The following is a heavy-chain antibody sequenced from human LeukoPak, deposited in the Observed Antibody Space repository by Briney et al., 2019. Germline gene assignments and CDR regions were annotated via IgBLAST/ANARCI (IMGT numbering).Heavy chain of an antibody. V-gene: IGHV4-59*01. CDR2: IFDSENS. CDR1: GDSISSYY. D-gene: IGHD1-26*01. CDR3: ARFSSQLLKTGGFDS. J-gene: IGHJ4*02. Sequence: SETLSLTCTVSGDSISSYYWSWIRQPPGKGLEWIGYIFDSENSKYNPSLESRVIISVDTSKDQLSLKLTSVTAADTAVYYCARFSSQLLKTGGFDSWGQGTLVTAFS.